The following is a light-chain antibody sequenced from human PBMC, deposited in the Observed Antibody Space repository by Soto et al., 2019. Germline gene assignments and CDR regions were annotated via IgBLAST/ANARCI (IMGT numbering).Light chain of an antibody. V-gene: IGLV3-1*01. CDR2: EDS. Sequence: SYELTQPPSVSVAPGQTASITCSGDKLGDKYACWYQQKPGQSPVVVIHEDSKRPSGIAERLSGSNSGNTATLTISGTQAMDEADYYCQAWDCSTLVVFGGGTTVTVL. CDR1: KLGDKY. CDR3: QAWDCSTLVV. J-gene: IGLJ2*01.